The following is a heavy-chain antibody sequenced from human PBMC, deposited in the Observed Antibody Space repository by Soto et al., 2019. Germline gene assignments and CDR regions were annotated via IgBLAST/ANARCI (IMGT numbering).Heavy chain of an antibody. Sequence: GGSLRLSCAASGFTFSSYGMHWVRQAPGKGLEWVAVIWYDGSNKYYADSVKGRFTISRDNSKNTLYLQMNSLRAEDTAVYYCARIRGTYDAFDIWGQGTMVTVSS. V-gene: IGHV3-33*01. CDR2: IWYDGSNK. D-gene: IGHD3-10*01. CDR1: GFTFSSYG. J-gene: IGHJ3*02. CDR3: ARIRGTYDAFDI.